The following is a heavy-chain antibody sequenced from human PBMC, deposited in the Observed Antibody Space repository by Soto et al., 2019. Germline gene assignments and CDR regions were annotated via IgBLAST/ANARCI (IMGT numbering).Heavy chain of an antibody. Sequence: GESLKISCKGSGYSFTSYWIGWVRQMPGKGLEWMGIIYPGDSDTRYSPSFQGQVTISADKSISTAYLQWSSLKASDTAMYYCARLEDCSGGSCYPEYYYYGMDVWGQGTTVTVS. CDR1: GYSFTSYW. D-gene: IGHD2-15*01. V-gene: IGHV5-51*01. CDR2: IYPGDSDT. J-gene: IGHJ6*02. CDR3: ARLEDCSGGSCYPEYYYYGMDV.